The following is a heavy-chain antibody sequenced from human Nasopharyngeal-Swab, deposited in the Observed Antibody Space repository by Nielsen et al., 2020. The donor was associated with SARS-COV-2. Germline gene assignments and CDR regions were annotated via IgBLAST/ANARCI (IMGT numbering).Heavy chain of an antibody. Sequence: SETLSLTCSVSGGSISTYYWSWIRQPPGKGLEWIAYIDYTENTNYNPTLKGRVTISVDTSKNQVSLRLNSVTAADTAVYYYARNPRGGTNYYYYYYMDVWGKGTTVTVSS. CDR2: IDYTENT. J-gene: IGHJ6*03. CDR3: ARNPRGGTNYYYYYYMDV. D-gene: IGHD2-15*01. V-gene: IGHV4-59*01. CDR1: GGSISTYY.